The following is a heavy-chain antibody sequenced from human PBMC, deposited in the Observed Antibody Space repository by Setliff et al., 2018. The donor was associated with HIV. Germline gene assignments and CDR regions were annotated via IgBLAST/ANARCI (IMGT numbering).Heavy chain of an antibody. CDR2: IYYSGTT. CDR3: ARGSHGTSWTLHAFDL. D-gene: IGHD6-13*01. CDR1: GGSISSTNYY. J-gene: IGHJ3*01. Sequence: SETLSLTCTVSGGSISSTNYYWGWIRQTPGKGLEWIGSIYYSGTTYYNPSLKSRVTMSVDTSTSRLSLKVHSVTAADTAMYYCARGSHGTSWTLHAFDLWGQGTKVTV. V-gene: IGHV4-39*07.